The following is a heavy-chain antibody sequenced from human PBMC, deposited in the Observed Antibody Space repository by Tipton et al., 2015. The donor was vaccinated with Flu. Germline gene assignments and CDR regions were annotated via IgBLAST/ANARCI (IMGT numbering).Heavy chain of an antibody. V-gene: IGHV4-39*01. CDR2: IYPSGST. CDR1: SGSISSTGYF. Sequence: TLSLTCTVSSGSISSTGYFCAWIRQPPGKGLELIGSIYPSGSTYYNPSLKSRVTISVDTSKKQFSLKLRSVTAADTAVYYCAGRSVAGSGSDYWGQGTLVTVSS. J-gene: IGHJ4*02. CDR3: AGRSVAGSGSDY. D-gene: IGHD6-19*01.